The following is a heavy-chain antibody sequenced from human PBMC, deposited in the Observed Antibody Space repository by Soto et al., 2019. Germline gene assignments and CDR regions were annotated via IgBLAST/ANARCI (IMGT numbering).Heavy chain of an antibody. CDR2: ISGGGGST. CDR3: ARGGSQYKLHSWFDP. Sequence: PGGSLRLSCAASGFTFSTYAMNWVRQAPGKGLEWVSAISGGGGSTYYADSVKGRVTISRDNAKNSLYLQMNSLRAEDTAVYYCARGGSQYKLHSWFDPWGQGTLVTVSS. CDR1: GFTFSTYA. V-gene: IGHV3-23*01. D-gene: IGHD1-20*01. J-gene: IGHJ5*02.